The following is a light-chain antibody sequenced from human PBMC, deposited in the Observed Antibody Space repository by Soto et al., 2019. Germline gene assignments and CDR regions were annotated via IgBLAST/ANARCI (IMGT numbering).Light chain of an antibody. CDR2: GAS. J-gene: IGKJ2*01. Sequence: ETVMTQSPATLSVSPGERATLSCRARQSVDTKLAWYQHKPGQAPRLLIYGASTRATGIPARFSGSGSGTEFTLTISSLQSEDFAVYFCQQYNNWYTYGQGTKLESK. V-gene: IGKV3-15*01. CDR3: QQYNNWYT. CDR1: QSVDTK.